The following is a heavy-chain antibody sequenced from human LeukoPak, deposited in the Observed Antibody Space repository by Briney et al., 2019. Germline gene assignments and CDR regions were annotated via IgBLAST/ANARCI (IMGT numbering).Heavy chain of an antibody. CDR1: GLTFSKFP. Sequence: GGCLRLSCAASGLTFSKFPMGWVRQAPGRGLEWVSAISASGDVTFYADSLRGRFTISRDNSKSTLYLQMNGLRAEDTAIFYCAKSLFTSATGTGRAFHIWGQGTRVTVSS. D-gene: IGHD1-1*01. V-gene: IGHV3-23*01. CDR3: AKSLFTSATGTGRAFHI. J-gene: IGHJ3*02. CDR2: ISASGDVT.